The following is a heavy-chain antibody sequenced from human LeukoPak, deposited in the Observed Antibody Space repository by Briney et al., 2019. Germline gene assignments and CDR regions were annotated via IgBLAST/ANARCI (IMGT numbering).Heavy chain of an antibody. D-gene: IGHD3-3*01. CDR1: GGSFSGYY. Sequence: SSETLSLTCAVYGGSFSGYYWSWIRQPPGKGLKWIGYIYYSGSTNYNPSLKSRVTISVDTSKNQFSLKLSSVTAADTAVYYCAAQYYDFWSGPLYYFDYWGQGTLVTVSS. V-gene: IGHV4-59*01. CDR3: AAQYYDFWSGPLYYFDY. J-gene: IGHJ4*02. CDR2: IYYSGST.